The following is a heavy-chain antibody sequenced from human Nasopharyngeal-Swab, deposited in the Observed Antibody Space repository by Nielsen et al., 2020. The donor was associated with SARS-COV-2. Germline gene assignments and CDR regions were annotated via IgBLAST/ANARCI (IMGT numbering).Heavy chain of an antibody. CDR1: GFTFSSFG. J-gene: IGHJ4*02. CDR2: IAHDASNE. D-gene: IGHD2-2*01. V-gene: IGHV3-30*03. Sequence: GESLKISCAASGFTFSSFGMHWVRQAPGKGLEWVAFIAHDASNEYYGDSVKGRFSISRDSSKNTLYLQMDSLRGEDTAVYYCATVPPREYCSSTSCYPSLDYWGQGTLVTVSS. CDR3: ATVPPREYCSSTSCYPSLDY.